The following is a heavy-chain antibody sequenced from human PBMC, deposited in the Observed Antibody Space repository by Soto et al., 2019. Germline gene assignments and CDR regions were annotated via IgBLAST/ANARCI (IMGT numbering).Heavy chain of an antibody. D-gene: IGHD2-21*01. CDR3: ARVFPGPPFDY. CDR1: GYTFNSYG. J-gene: IGHJ4*02. Sequence: QVQLVQSGAEVKKPGASVKVSCKASGYTFNSYGISWVRQAPGQGLEWMGWISAYNGNTNYAQKLQGRVTMATDAATSTAYMELRILRSDDTAVYYCARVFPGPPFDYWGQGTLVTVSS. CDR2: ISAYNGNT. V-gene: IGHV1-18*01.